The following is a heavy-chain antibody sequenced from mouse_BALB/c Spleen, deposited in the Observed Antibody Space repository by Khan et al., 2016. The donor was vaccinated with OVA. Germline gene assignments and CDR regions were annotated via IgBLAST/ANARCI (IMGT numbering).Heavy chain of an antibody. CDR1: GFTFSDYY. J-gene: IGHJ3*01. CDR3: ARHDYYGITY. CDR2: ISYGGDNT. Sequence: EVELVESGGGLVQPGGSLKLSCATSGFTFSDYYMYWVRQTPEKRLEWVAYISYGGDNTYYPDTVKGRFNISRDNAENTLYLQMRRLKSEDTAMYYCARHDYYGITYWGQGTLVTVSA. D-gene: IGHD1-1*01. V-gene: IGHV5-12*02.